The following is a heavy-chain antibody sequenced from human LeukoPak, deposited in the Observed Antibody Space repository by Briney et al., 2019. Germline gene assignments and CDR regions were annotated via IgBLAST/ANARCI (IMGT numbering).Heavy chain of an antibody. V-gene: IGHV3-33*06. J-gene: IGHJ3*02. CDR3: AKGGARPLDDAFDI. CDR2: VWHDGSKT. CDR1: GFTFSNYA. Sequence: GGSLRLSCAASGFTFSNYAINWVRQAPGKGLEWVGIVWHDGSKTYYGDPVEGRFTISRDNSKNTLYLQMNSLRADDTAVYFCAKGGARPLDDAFDIWGRGTVVTVSS.